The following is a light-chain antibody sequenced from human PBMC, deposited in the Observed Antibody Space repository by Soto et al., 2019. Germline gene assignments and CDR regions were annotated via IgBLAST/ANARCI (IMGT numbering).Light chain of an antibody. CDR2: EVS. V-gene: IGLV2-14*01. CDR3: SSYTSSSTLD. J-gene: IGLJ1*01. Sequence: QSALTQPASVSGSPGQSITISCTGTSSDVGGYNYVSWYQQHPGKAPKLMIYEVSNRPSGVSNRFSGSKSGNTASLTISGLQGEDEADYYCSSYTSSSTLDFGTGTKLTVL. CDR1: SSDVGGYNY.